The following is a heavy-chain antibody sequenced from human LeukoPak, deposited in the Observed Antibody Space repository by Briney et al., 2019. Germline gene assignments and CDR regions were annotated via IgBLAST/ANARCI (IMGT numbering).Heavy chain of an antibody. J-gene: IGHJ4*02. D-gene: IGHD6-19*01. CDR3: AKVTWSSSGSDY. CDR2: INKSGGGT. V-gene: IGHV3-23*01. CDR1: GFTFSSYD. Sequence: SGGSLRLSCAASGFTFSSYDMSWVRQAPGKGLEWVSGINKSGGGTYYADSVKGRFTMFRDNSKNTLFLQMNSLRAEDTAVYYCAKVTWSSSGSDYWGQGTLVTVSS.